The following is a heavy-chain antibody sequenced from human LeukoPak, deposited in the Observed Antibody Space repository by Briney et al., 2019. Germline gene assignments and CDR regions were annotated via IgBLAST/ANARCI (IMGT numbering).Heavy chain of an antibody. V-gene: IGHV4-30-4*08. D-gene: IGHD3-22*01. Sequence: PSETLPLTCTVSGGSISSGDYYWSWIRQPPGKGLEWIGYIYYSGSTYYNPSLKSRVTISVDTSKNQFSLKLSPVTAADTAVYYCARDYSSGTFDYRGQGTLVTVSS. CDR2: IYYSGST. J-gene: IGHJ4*02. CDR1: GGSISSGDYY. CDR3: ARDYSSGTFDY.